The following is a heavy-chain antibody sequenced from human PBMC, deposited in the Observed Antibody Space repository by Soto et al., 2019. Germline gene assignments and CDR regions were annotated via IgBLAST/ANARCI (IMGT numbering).Heavy chain of an antibody. Sequence: GGSLILSCAGSGVILRSHAISWVRQAPGKGLEWISTISGNGENTYYADSVKGQLTISRDNSKNTVYLQMNNLRVQATAVYYCARDGAYYDILTVYSPTAGYYYGIDDLRHGTPVIV. D-gene: IGHD3-9*01. CDR1: GVILRSHA. CDR2: ISGNGENT. CDR3: ARDGAYYDILTVYSPTAGYYYGIDD. J-gene: IGHJ6*02. V-gene: IGHV3-23*01.